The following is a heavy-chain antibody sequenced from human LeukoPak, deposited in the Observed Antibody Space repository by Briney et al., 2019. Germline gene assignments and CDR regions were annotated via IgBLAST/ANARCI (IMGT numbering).Heavy chain of an antibody. D-gene: IGHD4-17*01. CDR1: GYSISTDYY. CDR3: ARRGGSYGDYNWFDP. Sequence: PSETLSLTCTVSGYSISTDYYWGWIRQPPGKGLEWIGEINHSGSTNYNPSLKSRVTISVDTSKNQFSLKLSSVTAADTAVYYCARRGGSYGDYNWFDPWGQGTLVTVSS. CDR2: INHSGST. V-gene: IGHV4-38-2*02. J-gene: IGHJ5*02.